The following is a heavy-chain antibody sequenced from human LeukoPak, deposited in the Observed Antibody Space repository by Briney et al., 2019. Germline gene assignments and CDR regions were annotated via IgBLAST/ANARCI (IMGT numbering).Heavy chain of an antibody. V-gene: IGHV4-39*01. J-gene: IGHJ5*02. D-gene: IGHD3-3*01. CDR3: ARTVYDFWSGPFDP. CDR1: GFTFSSHS. CDR2: TYYSGST. Sequence: GSLRLSCAASGFTFSSHSMSWVRQPPGKGLEWIGSTYYSGSTYYNPSLKSRVTISVDTSKNQFSLKLSSVTAADTAVYYCARTVYDFWSGPFDPWGQGTLVTVSS.